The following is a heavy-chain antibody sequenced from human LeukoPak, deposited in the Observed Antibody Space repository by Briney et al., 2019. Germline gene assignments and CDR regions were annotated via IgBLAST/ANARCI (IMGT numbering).Heavy chain of an antibody. CDR1: GGSFGGYY. Sequence: PSETLSLTCAVYGGSFGGYYWSWIRQPPGKGLEWIGEINHSGSTNYNPSLKSRVTISVDTSKNQFSLKLSSVTAADTAVYYCARDRGGFDYWGQGTLVTVSS. CDR3: ARDRGGFDY. D-gene: IGHD3-10*01. V-gene: IGHV4-34*01. J-gene: IGHJ4*02. CDR2: INHSGST.